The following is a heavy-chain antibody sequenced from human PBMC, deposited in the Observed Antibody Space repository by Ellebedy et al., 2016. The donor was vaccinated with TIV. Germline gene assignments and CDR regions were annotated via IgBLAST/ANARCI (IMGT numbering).Heavy chain of an antibody. V-gene: IGHV5-10-1*01. J-gene: IGHJ4*02. Sequence: GGSLRLSXKGSGYSFTLFWITWVRQMPGKGLEWMGRIDPSDPSGSYTTYSPSFQGHVTISFDKSITTAYLQWSSLKASDTAMYYCARHELGSNAAFDYWGQGILVTVSS. CDR2: IDPSDPSGSYT. CDR3: ARHELGSNAAFDY. D-gene: IGHD3-16*01. CDR1: GYSFTLFW.